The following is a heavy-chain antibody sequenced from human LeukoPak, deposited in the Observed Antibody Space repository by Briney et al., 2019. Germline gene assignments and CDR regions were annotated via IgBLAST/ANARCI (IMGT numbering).Heavy chain of an antibody. J-gene: IGHJ5*02. D-gene: IGHD5-18*01. CDR3: ARVSRIQLWFWFDP. Sequence: ASVKVSCKASRYTFTGYYMHWVRQAPGQGLEWMGWINPNSGDTNSAQKFQGRVTMTRDTSISTAYMELSRLRSDDTAVYYCARVSRIQLWFWFDPWGQGTLVTVSS. CDR1: RYTFTGYY. V-gene: IGHV1-2*02. CDR2: INPNSGDT.